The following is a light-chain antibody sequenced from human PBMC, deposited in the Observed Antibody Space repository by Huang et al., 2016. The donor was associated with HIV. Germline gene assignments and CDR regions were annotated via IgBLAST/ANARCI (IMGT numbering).Light chain of an antibody. J-gene: IGKJ2*01. CDR1: QTISSNY. Sequence: EVVLTQSPGTLSLSPGERAPLSCRASQTISSNYFAWYQQKPGQAPRLLIYGTSNRATGVPDRFSGSGSGTDCTLTISRLEPEDFAVYYCQQYGNSPPYTFGQGTTLDIK. CDR2: GTS. CDR3: QQYGNSPPYT. V-gene: IGKV3-20*01.